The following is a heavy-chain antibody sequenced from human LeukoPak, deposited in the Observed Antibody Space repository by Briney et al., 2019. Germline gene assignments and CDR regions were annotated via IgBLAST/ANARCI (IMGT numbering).Heavy chain of an antibody. CDR1: GGTFSSYA. CDR2: IIPIFGIA. D-gene: IGHD1-26*01. Sequence: SVKVSCKASGGTFSSYAISWVRQAPGQGLEWMGRIIPIFGIANYAQKFQGRVAITADKSTSTAYMELSSLRSEDTAVYYCARDQSGSSYYYYGMDVWGQGTTVTVSS. V-gene: IGHV1-69*04. CDR3: ARDQSGSSYYYYGMDV. J-gene: IGHJ6*02.